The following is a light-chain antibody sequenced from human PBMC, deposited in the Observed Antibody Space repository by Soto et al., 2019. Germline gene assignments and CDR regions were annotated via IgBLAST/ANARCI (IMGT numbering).Light chain of an antibody. J-gene: IGKJ1*01. CDR2: WAS. CDR3: QQYYSTPWT. Sequence: DIVMTQSPDSLAVSLGERATINCKSSQSVLYSSNNKNYLAWYQQKPGQPPKLLIYWASTRESGVPDRFSGSWSGIDFTLTISSLQAEDVAVYYCQQYYSTPWTFGQGTKVEIK. CDR1: QSVLYSSNNKNY. V-gene: IGKV4-1*01.